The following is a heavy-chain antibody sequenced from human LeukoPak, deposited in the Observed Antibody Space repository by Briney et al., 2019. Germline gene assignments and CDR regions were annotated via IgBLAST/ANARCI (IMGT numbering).Heavy chain of an antibody. CDR1: GYTFTSYG. V-gene: IGHV1-18*01. J-gene: IGHJ4*02. CDR2: ISAYNGNT. D-gene: IGHD6-13*01. CDR3: ARSFYSSSWPNFDY. Sequence: ASVTVSCTASGYTFTSYGISWVRQAPGQGLEWMGWISAYNGNTNYAQKLQGRVTMTTDTSTSTAYLELRSLRSDDTAVYYCARSFYSSSWPNFDYWGQGTLVTVSS.